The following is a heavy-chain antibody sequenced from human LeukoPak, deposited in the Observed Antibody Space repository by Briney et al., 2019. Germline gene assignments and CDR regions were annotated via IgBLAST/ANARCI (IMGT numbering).Heavy chain of an antibody. CDR3: AREEDYDYVWGSYRYGFDY. Sequence: GGSLRLSCAASGFTFSSYAMHWVRQAPGKGLEWVAVISYDGSNKYYADSVKGRFTISRDNSKNTLYLQMNSLRAEDTAVYYCAREEDYDYVWGSYRYGFDYWGQGTLVTVSS. CDR1: GFTFSSYA. D-gene: IGHD3-16*02. V-gene: IGHV3-30-3*01. J-gene: IGHJ4*02. CDR2: ISYDGSNK.